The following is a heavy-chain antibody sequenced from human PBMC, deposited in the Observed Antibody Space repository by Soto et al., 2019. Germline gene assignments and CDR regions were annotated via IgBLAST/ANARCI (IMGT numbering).Heavy chain of an antibody. V-gene: IGHV4-59*01. D-gene: IGHD1-26*01. J-gene: IGHJ4*02. CDR1: GGSISSYY. CDR2: IYYSGST. CDR3: ARSGTTQPSPPDY. Sequence: PSETLSLTCTVSGGSISSYYWSWIRQPPGKGLEWIGYIYYSGSTNYNPSLKSRVTISVDTSKNQFSLKLSSVTAADTAVYYCARSGTTQPSPPDYWGQGTLVTVSS.